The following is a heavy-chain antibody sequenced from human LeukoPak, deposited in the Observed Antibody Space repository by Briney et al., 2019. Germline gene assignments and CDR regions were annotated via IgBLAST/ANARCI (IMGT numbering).Heavy chain of an antibody. Sequence: GGSLRLSCAASAFTVSSNYMSWVRQAPGKGLEWVSVIYSGGSTYYADSVKGRFTISRDNSKSTLYLQMNSLRAEDTAVYYCARWEPLLPSFDYWGQGTLVTVSS. CDR3: ARWEPLLPSFDY. J-gene: IGHJ4*02. V-gene: IGHV3-66*01. CDR2: IYSGGST. CDR1: AFTVSSNY. D-gene: IGHD1-14*01.